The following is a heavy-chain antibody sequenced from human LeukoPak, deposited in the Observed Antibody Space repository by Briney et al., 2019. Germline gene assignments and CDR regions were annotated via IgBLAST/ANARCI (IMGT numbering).Heavy chain of an antibody. CDR2: INPSGGST. Sequence: ASVKVSCKASGYRFTSYDMHWVRQAPGQGLEWMGIINPSGGSTSYAQRFQGRVAMTRDTSTTTVYMEVNGLTSEDTAVYFCARDGPTAAPFDYWGQGTLVTVSS. J-gene: IGHJ4*02. CDR1: GYRFTSYD. V-gene: IGHV1-46*01. CDR3: ARDGPTAAPFDY. D-gene: IGHD2-2*01.